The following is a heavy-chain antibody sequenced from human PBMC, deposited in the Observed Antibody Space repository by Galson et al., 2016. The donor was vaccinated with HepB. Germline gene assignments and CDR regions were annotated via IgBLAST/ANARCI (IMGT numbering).Heavy chain of an antibody. V-gene: IGHV1-69*13. J-gene: IGHJ5*02. CDR2: FIPMTGTA. CDR3: ARGCSSDTCHLNWFDP. Sequence: SVKVSCKASGGTLKGYSVIWVRHAPGQGLEWLGGFIPMTGTANSAQKFQGRVTITADESANTVYLELGSLKSDDTAVDYCARGCSSDTCHLNWFDPWGQGTLVTVSS. CDR1: GGTLKGYS. D-gene: IGHD3-22*01.